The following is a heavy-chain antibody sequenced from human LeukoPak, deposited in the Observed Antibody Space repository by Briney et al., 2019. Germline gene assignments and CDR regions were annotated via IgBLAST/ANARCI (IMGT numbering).Heavy chain of an antibody. CDR3: ARDYSSSWYESGGFDY. Sequence: TLSLTCTVSGGSISSGSYYWSWIRQPAGKGLEWIGRIYTSGSTNYNPSLKSRVTISVDTSKNQFSLKLSSVTAADTAVYYCARDYSSSWYESGGFDYWGQGTLVTVSS. CDR2: IYTSGST. D-gene: IGHD6-13*01. V-gene: IGHV4-61*02. CDR1: GGSISSGSYY. J-gene: IGHJ4*02.